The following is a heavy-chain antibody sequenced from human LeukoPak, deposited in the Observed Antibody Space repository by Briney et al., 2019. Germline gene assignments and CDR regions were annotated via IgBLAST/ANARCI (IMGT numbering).Heavy chain of an antibody. Sequence: GASVKVSCKASGYTFTSYGISWVRQAPGQGLEWKGWISAYNGNTNYAQKLQGRVTMTTDTSTSTAYMELRSLRSDDTAVYYCARGASSSSGYSHYYYYYMDVWGKGTTVTVSS. CDR2: ISAYNGNT. J-gene: IGHJ6*03. CDR1: GYTFTSYG. D-gene: IGHD6-6*01. V-gene: IGHV1-18*01. CDR3: ARGASSSSGYSHYYYYYMDV.